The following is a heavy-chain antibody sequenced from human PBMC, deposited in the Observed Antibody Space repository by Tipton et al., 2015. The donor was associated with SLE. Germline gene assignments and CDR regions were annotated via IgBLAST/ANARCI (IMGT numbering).Heavy chain of an antibody. D-gene: IGHD3-10*01. CDR1: GGSISSGSYY. Sequence: TLSLTCNVSGGSISSGSYYWSWIRQHPGKGLEWIGYIYYSGNTYYNPSLKSRVILSVDTSKNQFSLRLTSVTAADTAVYFCARDALWNTYTDVWGKGTTVTVS. CDR2: IYYSGNT. V-gene: IGHV4-31*03. CDR3: ARDALWNTYTDV. J-gene: IGHJ6*03.